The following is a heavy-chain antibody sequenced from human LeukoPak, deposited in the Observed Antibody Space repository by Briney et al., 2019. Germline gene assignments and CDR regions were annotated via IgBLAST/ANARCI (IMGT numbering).Heavy chain of an antibody. CDR2: RRAYNGNK. J-gene: IGHJ4*02. Sequence: ASETLSCKASGYTFTSSGICWVRHARGQGLEWMGWRRAYNGNKNYAKKLQSSGTMTTDTSTSTAYIELRSLRSDDTAVYYCARDLACSGGSCYSPADYWGQGTLVTVSS. CDR1: GYTFTSSG. D-gene: IGHD2-15*01. V-gene: IGHV1-18*01. CDR3: ARDLACSGGSCYSPADY.